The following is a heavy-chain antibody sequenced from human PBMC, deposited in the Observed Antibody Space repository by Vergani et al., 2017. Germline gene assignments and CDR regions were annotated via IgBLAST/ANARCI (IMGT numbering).Heavy chain of an antibody. CDR2: IYHSGGA. D-gene: IGHD3-9*01. J-gene: IGHJ4*02. Sequence: QLHLQESGPRLVKPSETLSLTCTVSGGSITSSSYYWGWIRQPPGKGLEWIGNIYHSGGAYYNPSLKGRVTISVDTSKNQFSLEVTSVTAADTAIYFCARTESFILRYFHWALWGQGTLVTVSS. CDR1: GGSITSSSYY. CDR3: ARTESFILRYFHWAL. V-gene: IGHV4-39*01.